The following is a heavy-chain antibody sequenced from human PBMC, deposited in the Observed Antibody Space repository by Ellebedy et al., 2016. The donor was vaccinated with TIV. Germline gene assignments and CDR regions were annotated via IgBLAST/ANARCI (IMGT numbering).Heavy chain of an antibody. D-gene: IGHD2-2*03. CDR1: GGSISSSSYY. Sequence: SETLSLTCTVSGGSISSSSYYWGWIRQPPGKGLEWIGSIYYSGSTYYNPSLKSRVTISVDTSKNQFSLKLSSVTAADTAVYYCARHVLNLGIVVVPAVGAFDIWGQGTMVTVSS. CDR3: ARHVLNLGIVVVPAVGAFDI. V-gene: IGHV4-39*01. J-gene: IGHJ3*02. CDR2: IYYSGST.